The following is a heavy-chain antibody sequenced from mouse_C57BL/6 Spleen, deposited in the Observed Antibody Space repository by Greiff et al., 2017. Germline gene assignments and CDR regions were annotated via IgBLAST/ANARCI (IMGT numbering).Heavy chain of an antibody. CDR1: GYTFTDYE. Sequence: QVQLQQSGAELVRPGASVTLSCKASGYTFTDYEMHWVKQTPVHGLEWIGAIDPETGGTAYNQKFKGKAILTADKSSSTAYMELRSLTSEDPAVYYCTRDGGFAYWGQGTLVTVSA. CDR3: TRDGGFAY. J-gene: IGHJ3*01. D-gene: IGHD2-3*01. V-gene: IGHV1-15*01. CDR2: IDPETGGT.